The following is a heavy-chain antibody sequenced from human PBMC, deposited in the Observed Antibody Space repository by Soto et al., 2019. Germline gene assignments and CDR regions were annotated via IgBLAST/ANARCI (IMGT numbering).Heavy chain of an antibody. V-gene: IGHV1-3*01. CDR1: GYTITSYA. J-gene: IGHJ4*02. CDR2: INAGNGNT. D-gene: IGHD3-9*01. Sequence: ASVHGACQTSGYTITSYARRWVRQAHGQRLEWMGWINAGNGNTKYSQKFQGRVTIARDTSASTAYMELSSLRSEDTAVYYCARDLTYFDWPTDYWGQGTLVTVSS. CDR3: ARDLTYFDWPTDY.